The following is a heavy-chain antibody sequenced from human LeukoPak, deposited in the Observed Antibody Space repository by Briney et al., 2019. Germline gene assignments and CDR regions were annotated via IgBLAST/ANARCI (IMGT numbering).Heavy chain of an antibody. J-gene: IGHJ4*02. CDR2: INAGNGNT. Sequence: ASVKVSCKASGYTFTSYAMHWVRQAPGQGLEWMGWINAGNGNTEFSQKFQDRVTLTRDTSASIVYMELSSLRSEDTAVYFCARDRYTNYPIDYWGQGALVTVSS. CDR3: ARDRYTNYPIDY. D-gene: IGHD4-11*01. CDR1: GYTFTSYA. V-gene: IGHV1-3*01.